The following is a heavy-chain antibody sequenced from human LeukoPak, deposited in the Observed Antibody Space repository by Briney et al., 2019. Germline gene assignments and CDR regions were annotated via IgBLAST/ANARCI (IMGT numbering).Heavy chain of an antibody. CDR1: GFTLSSYW. J-gene: IGHJ4*02. Sequence: PGGSLRLSYAASGFTLSSYWMHWARQAPGKGLVWVSRISDGGSTTTYADSVKGRFTISRDNAKNTMYLQMNGLRAEDTAVYYCSRSAYYDGSGNYYDYWGQGTLVTVSS. V-gene: IGHV3-74*01. CDR3: SRSAYYDGSGNYYDY. CDR2: ISDGGSTT. D-gene: IGHD3-22*01.